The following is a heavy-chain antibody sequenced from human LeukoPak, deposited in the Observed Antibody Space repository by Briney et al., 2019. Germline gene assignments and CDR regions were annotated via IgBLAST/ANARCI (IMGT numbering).Heavy chain of an antibody. CDR3: AGAGGYSGY. Sequence: GGSLRLSCAVSGFTVSTNHITWVRQAPGKGLECVSVIYGGGSTYYAHSVKGRFTISRDSSKNTVYLQMNSLRAEDTAVYYCAGAGGYSGYGSQGTLVTVSS. D-gene: IGHD5-12*01. CDR1: GFTVSTNH. CDR2: IYGGGST. V-gene: IGHV3-66*01. J-gene: IGHJ4*02.